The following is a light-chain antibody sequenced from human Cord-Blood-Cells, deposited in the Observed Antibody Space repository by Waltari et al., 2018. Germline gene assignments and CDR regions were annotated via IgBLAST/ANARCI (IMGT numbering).Light chain of an antibody. CDR1: QSISSY. Sequence: DIQMIQSPSSLSASVGDRVTITCQASQSISSYLNWYQQKPGRAPKLLIYAASSLQSGVPSRFSGSGSGTDVTLTISSPQPEDFVTYYCQQSYSTPITFGQGTRLEIK. J-gene: IGKJ5*01. V-gene: IGKV1-39*01. CDR2: AAS. CDR3: QQSYSTPIT.